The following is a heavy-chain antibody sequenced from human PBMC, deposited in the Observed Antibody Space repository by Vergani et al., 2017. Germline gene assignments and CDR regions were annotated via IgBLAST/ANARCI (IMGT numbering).Heavy chain of an antibody. V-gene: IGHV3-21*01. CDR1: GFTFSSYS. J-gene: IGHJ6*03. CDR3: ARLQKEGITIFGVVINYMDV. D-gene: IGHD3-3*01. CDR2: ISSSSSYI. Sequence: EVQMVESGGGLVKPGGSLRLSCAASGFTFSSYSMNWVRQAPGKGLEWVSSISSSSSYIYYADSVKGRFTISRDNAKNSLYVQMNSLRAEDTAVYYCARLQKEGITIFGVVINYMDVWGKGTTVTVSS.